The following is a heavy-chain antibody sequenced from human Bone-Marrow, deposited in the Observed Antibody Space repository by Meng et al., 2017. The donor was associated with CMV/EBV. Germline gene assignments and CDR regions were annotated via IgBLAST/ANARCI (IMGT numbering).Heavy chain of an antibody. CDR1: GFTFSSYS. J-gene: IGHJ4*02. D-gene: IGHD6-6*01. CDR3: ARSRQLVRAAY. CDR2: ISSSTSYI. V-gene: IGHV3-21*01. Sequence: GGSLRLSCAASGFTFSSYSMNWVRQGPGKGLEWVSSISSSTSYIYYADSVKGRFTISRDNAKSSLCLQMNSLRAEDTAVYYCARSRQLVRAAYWGQGTLVTVSS.